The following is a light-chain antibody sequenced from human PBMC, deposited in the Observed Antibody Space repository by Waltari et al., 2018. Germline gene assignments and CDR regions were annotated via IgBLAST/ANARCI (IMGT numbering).Light chain of an antibody. J-gene: IGKJ1*01. CDR1: QSVSSY. CDR2: DAS. Sequence: EIVLTQSPATLSLSPGERATLSCRASQSVSSYLAWYQQKPGQAPRLLIYDASTRATGIPARFSGSGSGTDFTLTISSLEPEDFAVYYCQQNYDIPWTFGQGTKVEIK. V-gene: IGKV3-11*01. CDR3: QQNYDIPWT.